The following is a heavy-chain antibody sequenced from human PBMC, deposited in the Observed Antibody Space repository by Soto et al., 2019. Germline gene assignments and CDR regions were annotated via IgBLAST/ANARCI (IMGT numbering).Heavy chain of an antibody. D-gene: IGHD3-3*01. J-gene: IGHJ4*02. CDR3: AKRPYDFWSGYSKFDY. V-gene: IGHV3-23*01. CDR2: ISGSGGST. CDR1: GFTFSSYA. Sequence: GGSLRLSCAASGFTFSSYAMSWVRQAPGKGLEWVSAISGSGGSTYYADSVKGRFTISRDNSKNTLYLQMNSLRAEDTAVYYCAKRPYDFWSGYSKFDYWGQGTLVTVSS.